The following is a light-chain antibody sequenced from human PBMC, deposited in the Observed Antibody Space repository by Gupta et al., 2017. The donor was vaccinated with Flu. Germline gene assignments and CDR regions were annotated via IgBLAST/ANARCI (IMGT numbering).Light chain of an antibody. CDR3: SAWDDSLSGWV. CDR2: RNN. Sequence: QSLLTQPPSASGTPAQRVLLSFSGSSSNIGSNYVYWYQQLPGTAPKLLIYRNNQRPSGVPDRFSGSKSGTSASLAISGLRSEDEADDYCSAWDDSLSGWVFGGGTKLTVL. CDR1: SSNIGSNY. J-gene: IGLJ3*02. V-gene: IGLV1-47*01.